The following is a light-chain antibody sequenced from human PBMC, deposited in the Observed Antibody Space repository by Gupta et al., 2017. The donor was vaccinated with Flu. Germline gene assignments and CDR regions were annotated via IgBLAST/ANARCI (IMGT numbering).Light chain of an antibody. CDR2: QDN. CDR3: QAWDTRTVV. V-gene: IGLV3-1*01. Sequence: SYELTQPPSVSVSPGQTASITCSGDKLGLKYACWYLQRPGQSPVMVIYQDNKRPSGIPERFSGSNSGNTATLTISGTQAMDEADYYCQAWDTRTVVFGGGTKLTVL. J-gene: IGLJ2*01. CDR1: KLGLKY.